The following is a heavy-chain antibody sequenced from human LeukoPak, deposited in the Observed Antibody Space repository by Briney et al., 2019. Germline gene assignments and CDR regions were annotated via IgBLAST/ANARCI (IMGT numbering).Heavy chain of an antibody. CDR1: GGSISSSSYY. J-gene: IGHJ4*02. CDR3: ALAVADWGLYFDY. Sequence: SETLSLTCTVSGGSISSSSYYWGWIRQPPGKGLEWIGSIYYSGSTYYNPSLKSRVTISVDTSKNQFSLKLSSVTAADTAVYYCALAVADWGLYFDYWGQGTLVTVSS. CDR2: IYYSGST. V-gene: IGHV4-39*07. D-gene: IGHD6-19*01.